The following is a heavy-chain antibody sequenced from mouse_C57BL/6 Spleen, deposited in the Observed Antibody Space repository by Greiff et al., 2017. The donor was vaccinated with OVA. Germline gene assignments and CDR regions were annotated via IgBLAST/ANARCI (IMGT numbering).Heavy chain of an antibody. CDR3: VRLYYGAPYAMDY. J-gene: IGHJ4*01. CDR1: GFSFNTYA. V-gene: IGHV10-1*01. D-gene: IGHD2-13*01. CDR2: IRSKSNNYAT. Sequence: EVNVVESGGGLVQPKGSLKLSCAASGFSFNTYAMNWVRQAPGKGLEWVARIRSKSNNYATYYADSVKDRFTISRDDSESMLYLQMNNLKTEDTAMYYCVRLYYGAPYAMDYWGQGTSVTVSS.